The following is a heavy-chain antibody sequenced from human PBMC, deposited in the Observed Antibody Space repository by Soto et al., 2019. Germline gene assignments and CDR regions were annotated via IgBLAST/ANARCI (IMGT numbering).Heavy chain of an antibody. CDR3: ARLVADSSWYYYGLDV. CDR1: GFSLTTGRMG. Sequence: KESGPVLVKATETLTLTCTISGFSLTTGRMGVSWIRQPPGKALEWVAHIFSNSERSYSTSLQSRLSISEDTSKSQVVLTMTNVDPVDTATYFCARLVADSSWYYYGLDVWGQGTTVTVS. J-gene: IGHJ6*02. CDR2: IFSNSER. V-gene: IGHV2-26*03. D-gene: IGHD6-13*01.